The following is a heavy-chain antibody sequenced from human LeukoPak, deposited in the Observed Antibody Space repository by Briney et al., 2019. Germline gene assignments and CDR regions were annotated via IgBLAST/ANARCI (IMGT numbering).Heavy chain of an antibody. CDR3: AKARSYSYGVGYFDY. CDR2: ISGSGGST. Sequence: QPGASLRLSCAASGFTFSSYAMSWVRQAPGKGLEWVSAISGSGGSTCYADSVKGRFTISRDNSKNTLYLQMNSLRAEDTAVYYCAKARSYSYGVGYFDYWGQGTLVTVSS. CDR1: GFTFSSYA. D-gene: IGHD5-18*01. J-gene: IGHJ4*02. V-gene: IGHV3-23*01.